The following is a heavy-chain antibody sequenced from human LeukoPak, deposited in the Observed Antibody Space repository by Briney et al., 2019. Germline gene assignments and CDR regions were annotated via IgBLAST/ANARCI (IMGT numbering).Heavy chain of an antibody. Sequence: SETLSLTCDVSGGSVTSTNWWTWFRQPPGQGLEWIGEVHLDARSNYNPSLKSRLVMSADLPENHISLKLTSVTAADTAVYYCAREGGFYRPLDYSGQGTLVTVSS. D-gene: IGHD6-25*01. CDR3: AREGGFYRPLDY. CDR2: VHLDARS. CDR1: GGSVTSTNW. J-gene: IGHJ4*02. V-gene: IGHV4-4*02.